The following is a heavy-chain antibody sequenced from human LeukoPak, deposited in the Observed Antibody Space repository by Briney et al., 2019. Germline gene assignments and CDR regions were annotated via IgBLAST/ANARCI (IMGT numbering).Heavy chain of an antibody. V-gene: IGHV4-39*07. CDR2: IYYSGAT. J-gene: IGHJ4*02. D-gene: IGHD6-19*01. Sequence: SETLSLTCTVSGGCIRSSSYYWCWIRQPPGKGLAWVGGIYYSGATYSKPSLRCRVTISVARSRNEFSLMLSYVTAAHTAAVCSAKHSGRWLTFEYWGQGTLVTVSS. CDR3: AKHSGRWLTFEY. CDR1: GGCIRSSSYY.